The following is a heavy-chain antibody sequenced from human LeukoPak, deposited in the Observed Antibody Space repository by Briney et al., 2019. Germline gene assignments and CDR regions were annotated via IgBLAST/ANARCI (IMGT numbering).Heavy chain of an antibody. CDR3: AKEAGIGGVTTDAFDI. D-gene: IGHD1-26*01. CDR1: GFTFSSYA. J-gene: IGHJ3*02. CDR2: IRCSGGSR. V-gene: IGHV3-23*01. Sequence: GGSLRLSCAASGFTFSSYAMSWVRQAPGKGLEWVSAIRCSGGSRYYADSVKGRFTIFRDNSKNTLYLQMNSLRAEDTAVYDCAKEAGIGGVTTDAFDIWGQGTMVTVSS.